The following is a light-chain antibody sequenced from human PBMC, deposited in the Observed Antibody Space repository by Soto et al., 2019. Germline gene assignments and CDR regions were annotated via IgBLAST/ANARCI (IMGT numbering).Light chain of an antibody. CDR3: QQSDNAPVT. CDR1: QTNIKY. Sequence: DIQMTQSPSSLSASVGDRVTITCRTSQTNIKYLNWYQQKPGKAPKLLIFAASSLHSEVPSRFSGSGSGTDFTLTNSNLQPEDFATYYCQQSDNAPVTFGGGTKVEIK. V-gene: IGKV1-39*01. J-gene: IGKJ4*01. CDR2: AAS.